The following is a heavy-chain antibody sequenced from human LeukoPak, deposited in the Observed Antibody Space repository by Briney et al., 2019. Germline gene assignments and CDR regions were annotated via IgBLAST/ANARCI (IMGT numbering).Heavy chain of an antibody. J-gene: IGHJ4*02. CDR1: GGSFSGYY. V-gene: IGHV4-34*01. Sequence: KPSETLSLTCTVSGGSFSGYYWSWIRQPPGKGLEWIGEINHSGSTNYNPSLKSRVTISVDTSKNQFSLKLSSVTAADTAVYYCAGSITMIAAIDYWGQGTLVTVSS. CDR3: AGSITMIAAIDY. CDR2: INHSGST. D-gene: IGHD3-22*01.